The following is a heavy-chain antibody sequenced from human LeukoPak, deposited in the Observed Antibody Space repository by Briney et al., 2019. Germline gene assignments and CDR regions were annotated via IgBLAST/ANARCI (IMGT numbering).Heavy chain of an antibody. CDR2: ISAYNGNT. CDR3: ARADPTTVTNRAFDI. D-gene: IGHD4-17*01. V-gene: IGHV1-18*01. Sequence: SVKVSCKASGYTFTIYGISWVRQAPGQGLEWMGWISAYNGNTNYAQKLQGRVTMTTDTSTSTAYMELRRLGSDDTAVYYCARADPTTVTNRAFDIWGQGTMVTVSS. CDR1: GYTFTIYG. J-gene: IGHJ3*02.